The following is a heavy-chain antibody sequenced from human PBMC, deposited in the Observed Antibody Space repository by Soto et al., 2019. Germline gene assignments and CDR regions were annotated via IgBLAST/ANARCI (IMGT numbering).Heavy chain of an antibody. Sequence: EVQLLESGGGLVQPGGSLRLSCSASGFTFSTQAMAWVRQAPGKGLEWVSALISSGDSPDYADSVKGRFTISRDNSKNTLYLQMNSLRADDTAVNYCTKDLHGSGWSFDQWGQGTVVTVSS. D-gene: IGHD6-19*01. CDR3: TKDLHGSGWSFDQ. CDR2: LISSGDSP. CDR1: GFTFSTQA. V-gene: IGHV3-23*01. J-gene: IGHJ4*02.